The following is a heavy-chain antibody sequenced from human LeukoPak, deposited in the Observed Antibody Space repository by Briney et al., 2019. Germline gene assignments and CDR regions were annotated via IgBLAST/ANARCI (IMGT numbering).Heavy chain of an antibody. D-gene: IGHD3-9*01. Sequence: GGSLRLSCAASGFTVSSNYMSWVRQAPGKGLEWVSVIYSGGSTFYADSVKGRFSISRDNSKSTLYLQMNSLRAEDTAVYYCAAVRSVTGSINFDYWGQGTLVTVSS. V-gene: IGHV3-53*01. CDR3: AAVRSVTGSINFDY. CDR1: GFTVSSNY. J-gene: IGHJ4*02. CDR2: IYSGGST.